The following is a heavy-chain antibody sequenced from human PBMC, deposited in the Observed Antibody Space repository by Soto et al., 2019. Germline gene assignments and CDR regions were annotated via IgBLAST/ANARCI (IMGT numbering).Heavy chain of an antibody. D-gene: IGHD3-3*01. CDR3: SQTVDFWCGYDY. J-gene: IGHJ4*02. V-gene: IGHV3-23*01. CDR2: ISGSGGST. Sequence: GGSLRLSCAASGFTFSSYAMSWVRQAPGKGLEWVSAISGSGGSTYYADSVKGRFTISRDNSKNTLYLQMNSLRAEDTAVYYCSQTVDFWCGYDYWGQGTLVTVSS. CDR1: GFTFSSYA.